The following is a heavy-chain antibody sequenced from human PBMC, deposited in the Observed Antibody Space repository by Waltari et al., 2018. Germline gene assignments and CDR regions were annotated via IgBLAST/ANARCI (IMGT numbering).Heavy chain of an antibody. CDR3: ARKAPTYCGGDCYSFDY. Sequence: EVQLVESGGGLIQPGGSLRLSCAASGFTVSSNYMSCVRQAPGKGLEWVSVIYSGGSTYYADSVKGRFTISRDNSKNTLYLQMNSLRAEDTAVYYCARKAPTYCGGDCYSFDYWGQGTLVTVSS. D-gene: IGHD2-21*02. CDR1: GFTVSSNY. CDR2: IYSGGST. V-gene: IGHV3-53*01. J-gene: IGHJ4*02.